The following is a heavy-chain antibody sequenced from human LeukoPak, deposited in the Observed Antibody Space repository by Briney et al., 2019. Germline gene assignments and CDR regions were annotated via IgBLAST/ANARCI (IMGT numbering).Heavy chain of an antibody. CDR2: IYYSGST. CDR1: GGSISSYY. V-gene: IGHV4-59*01. J-gene: IGHJ4*02. Sequence: SETLSLTCTVSGGSISSYYWSWIRQPPGKGLEWIGYIYYSGSTNYNPSLKGRVTISVDTSKNQFSLKLSSVTAADTAVYYCARDRVATTPLFDYWGQGTLVTVSS. D-gene: IGHD1-26*01. CDR3: ARDRVATTPLFDY.